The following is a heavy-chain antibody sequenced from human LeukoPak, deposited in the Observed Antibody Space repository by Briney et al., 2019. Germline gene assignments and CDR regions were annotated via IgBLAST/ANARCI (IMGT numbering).Heavy chain of an antibody. V-gene: IGHV3-64*01. Sequence: PGGSLRLSCAASGFTFSSYAMHWVRQAPGKGLEYVSAITGNGGSTYYANSVKGRFTISRDNSKNTLYLQMGSLRPEDMAVYYCARHGRVVAGYYYYYMDVWGKGTTVTVSS. CDR3: ARHGRVVAGYYYYYMDV. D-gene: IGHD2-15*01. CDR1: GFTFSSYA. J-gene: IGHJ6*03. CDR2: ITGNGGST.